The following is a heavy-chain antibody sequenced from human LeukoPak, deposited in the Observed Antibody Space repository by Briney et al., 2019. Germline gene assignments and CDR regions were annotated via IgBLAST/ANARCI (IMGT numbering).Heavy chain of an antibody. J-gene: IGHJ4*02. CDR3: GHIKYGSGSYYMDY. CDR2: IYWDDDK. Sequence: SGPTLVKPTQTLTLSCTFSGFSLSTSAVGVGWIRQPPGKALEWLELIYWDDDKRYSPSLKSRLTITKDTSKNQVVLTMTNMDPVDTATYYCGHIKYGSGSYYMDYWGQGTLVTVSS. D-gene: IGHD3-10*01. CDR1: GFSLSTSAVG. V-gene: IGHV2-5*02.